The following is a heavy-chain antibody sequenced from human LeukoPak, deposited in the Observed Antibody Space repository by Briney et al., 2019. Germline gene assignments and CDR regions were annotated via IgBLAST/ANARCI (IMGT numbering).Heavy chain of an antibody. CDR3: ARRGRGVYQLLASSPRHHYYYIDV. CDR2: IYHSGST. J-gene: IGHJ6*03. V-gene: IGHV4-38-2*02. D-gene: IGHD2-2*01. Sequence: SETLSLTCTVSGYSISSGYYWGWIRQPPGKGLEWIGSIYHSGSTYYNPSLKSRVTISVDTSKNQFSLKLSSVTAADTAVYYCARRGRGVYQLLASSPRHHYYYIDVWGKGTTVTVSS. CDR1: GYSISSGYY.